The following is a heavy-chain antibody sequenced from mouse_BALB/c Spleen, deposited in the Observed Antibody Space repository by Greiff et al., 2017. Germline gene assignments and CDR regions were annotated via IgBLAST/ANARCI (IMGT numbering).Heavy chain of an antibody. V-gene: IGHV14-3*02. CDR1: GFNIKDTY. D-gene: IGHD2-12*01. Sequence: EVKLMESGAELVKPGASVKLSCTASGFNIKDTYMHWVKQRPEQGLEWIGRIDPANGNTKYDPKFQGKATITADTSSNTAYLQLSSLTSEDTAVYYCARWDYRGMDYWGQGTSVTVSS. CDR3: ARWDYRGMDY. J-gene: IGHJ4*01. CDR2: IDPANGNT.